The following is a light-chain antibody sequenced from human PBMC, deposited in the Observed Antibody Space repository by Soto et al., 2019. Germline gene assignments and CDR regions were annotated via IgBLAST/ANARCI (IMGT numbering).Light chain of an antibody. CDR1: ISDVGSYTR. J-gene: IGLJ7*01. V-gene: IGLV2-23*02. CDR3: CSFAGSDSYVV. CDR2: EVT. Sequence: QSVLTQPASVSVYPGQSITISRTGTISDVGSYTRVSWYQQHPGRAPKLMIYEVTERPSGISNRFSGSKSGNTAYLTVAGLQPEDDTDYHGCSFAGSDSYVVFGAGTQLTVL.